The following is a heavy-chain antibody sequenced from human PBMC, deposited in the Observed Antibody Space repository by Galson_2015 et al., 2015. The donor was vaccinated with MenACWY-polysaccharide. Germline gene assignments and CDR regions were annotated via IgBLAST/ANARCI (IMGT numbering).Heavy chain of an antibody. V-gene: IGHV3-30*18. J-gene: IGHJ4*02. CDR1: GFTFSSYG. D-gene: IGHD6-19*01. CDR3: AKREARNSGPFDL. CDR2: ITYDGSDQ. Sequence: SLRLSCAASGFTFSSYGMHWVRQAPGKGLGWVTYITYDGSDQNYARSVKGRFTISRDNSKSMLYLQMDSLRAEDTAVYHYAKREARNSGPFDLWGQGALVTVSS.